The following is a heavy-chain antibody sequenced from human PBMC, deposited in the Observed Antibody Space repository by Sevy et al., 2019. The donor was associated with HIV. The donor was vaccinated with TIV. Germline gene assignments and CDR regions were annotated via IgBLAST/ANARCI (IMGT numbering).Heavy chain of an antibody. CDR2: ISRSGSST. Sequence: GGSLRLSCAASGFTFSNYAMSWVRQAPGKGLEWVSSISRSGSSTDYADSVKGRFTISRDNSMNTLYLQMNSLRAEDTAVYYCAKVDVVVPVADYGLDVWGQGTTVTASS. V-gene: IGHV3-23*01. D-gene: IGHD2-2*01. CDR1: GFTFSNYA. J-gene: IGHJ6*02. CDR3: AKVDVVVPVADYGLDV.